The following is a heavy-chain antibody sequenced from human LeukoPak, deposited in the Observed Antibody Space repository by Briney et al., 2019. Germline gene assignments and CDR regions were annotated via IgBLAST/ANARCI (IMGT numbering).Heavy chain of an antibody. J-gene: IGHJ4*02. CDR1: GGSVSSGDYY. CDR3: ARKVLGIAAAGTVWCFDY. CDR2: IDASGST. D-gene: IGHD6-13*01. V-gene: IGHV4-61*02. Sequence: PSQTLSLTCTVSGGSVSSGDYYWTWIRQPAGRGLEWIGRIDASGSTNYNPSLKSRVTMSVDSSKNQFSLKLSSVTAADTAVYYCARKVLGIAAAGTVWCFDYWGQGTLVTVSS.